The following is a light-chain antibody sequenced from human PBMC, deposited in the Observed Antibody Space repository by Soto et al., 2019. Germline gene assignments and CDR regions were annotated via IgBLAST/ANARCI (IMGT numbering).Light chain of an antibody. CDR3: QQYNSYSWT. Sequence: DIQMTQSPSTLSSSVGDTVTISCRASQSVSNWLAWYQQKPGKAPKCLLYKAATLESGVPSGCSGSGSGREFSLTIISLQPDDFATYYCQQYNSYSWTFGQGTKVEIK. V-gene: IGKV1-5*03. J-gene: IGKJ1*01. CDR2: KAA. CDR1: QSVSNW.